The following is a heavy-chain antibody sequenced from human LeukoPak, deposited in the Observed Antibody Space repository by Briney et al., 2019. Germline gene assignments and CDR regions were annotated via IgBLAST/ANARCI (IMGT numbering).Heavy chain of an antibody. Sequence: PSETLSLTCTVSGGSISSYYWNWIRQPPGKGLEWIGYIYYSGSTNYNPSLKSRVTISVDTSKNQFSLKLSSVTAADTAVYYCAREKAEGSGSYYNGGFDYWGQGTLVTVFS. J-gene: IGHJ4*02. CDR2: IYYSGST. CDR3: AREKAEGSGSYYNGGFDY. D-gene: IGHD3-10*01. CDR1: GGSISSYY. V-gene: IGHV4-59*01.